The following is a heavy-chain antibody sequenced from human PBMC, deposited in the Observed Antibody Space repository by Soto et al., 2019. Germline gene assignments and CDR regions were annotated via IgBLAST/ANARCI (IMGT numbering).Heavy chain of an antibody. CDR3: ASLDFVGVVPPKSPGDNYYGMDV. CDR2: IIPIFGTA. CDR1: GGTFSSYA. Sequence: GASVKVSCKASGGTFSSYAISWVRQAPGQGLEWMGGIIPIFGTANYAQKCQGRVTITADESTSTAYMELSSLRSEDTAVYYCASLDFVGVVPPKSPGDNYYGMDVWGQGTTVTVSS. V-gene: IGHV1-69*13. J-gene: IGHJ6*02. D-gene: IGHD2-15*01.